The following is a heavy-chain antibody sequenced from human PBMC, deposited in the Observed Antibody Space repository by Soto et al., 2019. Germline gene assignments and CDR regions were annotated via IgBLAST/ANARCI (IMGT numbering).Heavy chain of an antibody. CDR2: IYYSGST. V-gene: IGHV4-39*01. CDR3: ARLDPPSYYDSSGYHY. J-gene: IGHJ4*02. Sequence: QLQLQESGPGLVKPSETLSLTCTVSGGSISSSSYYWGWIRQPPGKGLEWIGSIYYSGSTYYNPSLKSRVTISVDTSKNQCSLKLSSVTAADTAVYYCARLDPPSYYDSSGYHYWGQGTLVTVSS. CDR1: GGSISSSSYY. D-gene: IGHD3-22*01.